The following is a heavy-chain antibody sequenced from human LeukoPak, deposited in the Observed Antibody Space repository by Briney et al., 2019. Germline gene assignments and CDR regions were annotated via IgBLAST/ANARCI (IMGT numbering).Heavy chain of an antibody. Sequence: GASVKVSCKASGYTLTSYYLHWVRQAPGQGLEWLGWINLNGGGTLSAQKFQGRVTMTRDASISTAYMELSGLRSDDTAVYYCATRCTNGECYKAYYMDVWGKGTTVTVSS. CDR2: INLNGGGT. CDR3: ATRCTNGECYKAYYMDV. J-gene: IGHJ6*03. V-gene: IGHV1-2*02. D-gene: IGHD2-8*01. CDR1: GYTLTSYY.